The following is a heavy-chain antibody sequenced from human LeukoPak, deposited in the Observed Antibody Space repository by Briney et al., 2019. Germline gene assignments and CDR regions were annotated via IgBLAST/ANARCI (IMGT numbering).Heavy chain of an antibody. CDR3: AKASREYSSTWYY. CDR2: VSGTGDST. V-gene: IGHV3-23*01. CDR1: GFTFNNYV. Sequence: GGSLRLSCAASGFTFNNYVMSWVRQAPGKGPEWVSSVSGTGDSTYYADSVKGRFTISRDNFKNRLYLQMNSLRDDDTAVYYCAKASREYSSTWYYWGQGTLVTVSS. D-gene: IGHD6-13*01. J-gene: IGHJ4*02.